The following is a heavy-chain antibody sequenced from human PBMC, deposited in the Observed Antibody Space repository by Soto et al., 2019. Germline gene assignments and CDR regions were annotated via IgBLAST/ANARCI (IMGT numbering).Heavy chain of an antibody. CDR2: IYYSGST. Sequence: PSETLSLTCTVSGGSISSGGYYWSWIRQHPGKGLEWVGYIYYSGSTYYNPSLKSRVTISVDTSKNQFSLKLSSVTAADTAVYYCARGARDCSGGSCHGTEYFQHWGQGTLVTVSS. D-gene: IGHD2-15*01. V-gene: IGHV4-31*03. J-gene: IGHJ1*01. CDR1: GGSISSGGYY. CDR3: ARGARDCSGGSCHGTEYFQH.